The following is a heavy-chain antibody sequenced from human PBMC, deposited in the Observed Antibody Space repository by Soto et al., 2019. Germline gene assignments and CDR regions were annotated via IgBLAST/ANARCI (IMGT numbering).Heavy chain of an antibody. CDR2: IYYSGST. CDR1: GGSISSYY. D-gene: IGHD1-26*01. V-gene: IGHV4-59*01. Sequence: SETLSLTCTVSGGSISSYYWSWIRQPPGKGLEWIGYIYYSGSTNYNPSLKSRVTISVDTSKNQFSLKLSSVTAADTAVYYCARDSGATGIDYWGQGTPVTVSS. CDR3: ARDSGATGIDY. J-gene: IGHJ4*02.